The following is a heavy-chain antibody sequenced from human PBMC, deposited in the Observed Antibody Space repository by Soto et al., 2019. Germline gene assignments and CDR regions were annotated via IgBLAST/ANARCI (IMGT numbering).Heavy chain of an antibody. CDR3: ARHPLWSSSSGPFGMDV. D-gene: IGHD6-6*01. CDR2: TFYSGNT. J-gene: IGHJ6*02. V-gene: IGHV4-39*01. CDR1: GASMTKNNHY. Sequence: SETLSLTCAVSGASMTKNNHYWAWVRQPPGKGLEWIATTFYSGNTYYNPSLKSRVTVSVDTSNNQFSLKLSSVTAADSAVYFCARHPLWSSSSGPFGMDVWGQGTTVTVSS.